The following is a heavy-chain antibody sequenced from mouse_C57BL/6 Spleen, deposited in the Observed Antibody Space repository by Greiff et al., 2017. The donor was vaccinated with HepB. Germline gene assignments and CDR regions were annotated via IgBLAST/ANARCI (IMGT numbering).Heavy chain of an antibody. V-gene: IGHV1-53*01. CDR1: GYTFTSYW. CDR2: INPSNGGT. J-gene: IGHJ2*01. CDR3: ALYGNYAPRYFDY. Sequence: VQLQQPGTELVKPGASVKLSYKASGYTFTSYWMHWVKQRPGQGLEWIGNINPSNGGTNYNEKFKSKATLTVDKSSSTAYMQLSSLTSEDSAVYYCALYGNYAPRYFDYWGQGTTLTVSS. D-gene: IGHD2-1*01.